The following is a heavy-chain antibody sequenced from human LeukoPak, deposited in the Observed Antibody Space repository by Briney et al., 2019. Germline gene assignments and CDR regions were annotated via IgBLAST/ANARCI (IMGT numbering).Heavy chain of an antibody. Sequence: GGSLRLSCAASGFTFSDYYMSWFRQAPGKGLECISYISKSGDTIYYADSVKGRFTISRDNAKNSLYLQMNSLRAEDTAVYYCAREASQDAFDIWGQGTMVTVSS. CDR3: AREASQDAFDI. D-gene: IGHD6-6*01. V-gene: IGHV3-11*04. J-gene: IGHJ3*02. CDR2: ISKSGDTI. CDR1: GFTFSDYY.